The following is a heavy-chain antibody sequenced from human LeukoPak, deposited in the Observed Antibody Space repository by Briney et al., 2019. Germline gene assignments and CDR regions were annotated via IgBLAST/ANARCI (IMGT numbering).Heavy chain of an antibody. Sequence: ASVKVSCKASGYTFSGYSIHWVRQAPGQGLEWMGRINPNSGVTYYAQKFQGRVTMTSDTSITTAYMELSSLTSDGTATYYCARDASNWSAFDSWGQGTLVIVSS. CDR3: ARDASNWSAFDS. D-gene: IGHD1-20*01. J-gene: IGHJ5*01. CDR1: GYTFSGYS. CDR2: INPNSGVT. V-gene: IGHV1-2*06.